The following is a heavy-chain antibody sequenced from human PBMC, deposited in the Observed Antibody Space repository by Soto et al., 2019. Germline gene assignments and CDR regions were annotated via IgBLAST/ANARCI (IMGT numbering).Heavy chain of an antibody. CDR3: ARDRGENYYYYYGMDV. Sequence: QVQLVESGGGVVQPGRSLRLSCAASGFTFSSYGMHWVRQAPGKGLEWVAVIWYDGSNKYYADSVKGRFTISRDNSKNTLYLQMNSLRAEDTAVYYCARDRGENYYYYYGMDVWGQGTMVTVSS. D-gene: IGHD5-12*01. CDR1: GFTFSSYG. V-gene: IGHV3-33*01. CDR2: IWYDGSNK. J-gene: IGHJ6*02.